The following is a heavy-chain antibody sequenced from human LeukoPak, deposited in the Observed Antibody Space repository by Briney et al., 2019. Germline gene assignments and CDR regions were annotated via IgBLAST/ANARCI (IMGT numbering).Heavy chain of an antibody. V-gene: IGHV1-69*13. CDR1: GGTFSSYA. D-gene: IGHD2-21*01. Sequence: GASVKVSCKASGGTFSSYAISWVRQAPGQGLEGMGGIIPIFGTANYAQKFQGRVTITADESTSTAYMELSSLRSEDTAVYYCARGDLIVDNWFDPWGQGTLVTVPS. CDR2: IIPIFGTA. CDR3: ARGDLIVDNWFDP. J-gene: IGHJ5*02.